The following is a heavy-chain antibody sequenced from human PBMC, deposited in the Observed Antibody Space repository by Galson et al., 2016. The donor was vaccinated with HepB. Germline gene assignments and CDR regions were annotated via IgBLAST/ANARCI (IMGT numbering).Heavy chain of an antibody. CDR1: GGSISTYY. CDR2: IHYSGST. Sequence: SETLSLTSTVSGGSISTYYWSWIRQPPGKSLEWIGYIHYSGSTNCNPSLKTRVTISVDTSQNQFSLNLRSVTAADTATYYCARAPDSGFDVYGWSHWGQGALVTVSS. J-gene: IGHJ4*02. D-gene: IGHD5-12*01. V-gene: IGHV4-59*12. CDR3: ARAPDSGFDVYGWSH.